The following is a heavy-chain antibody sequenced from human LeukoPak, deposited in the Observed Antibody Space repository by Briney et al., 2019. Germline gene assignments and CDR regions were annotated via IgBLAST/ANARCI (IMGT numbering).Heavy chain of an antibody. CDR3: ARGAYCGGGGVCPAPFHF. D-gene: IGHD2-21*01. V-gene: IGHV3-72*01. CDR2: IRNKPHTYTT. CDR1: GFTFSDYY. J-gene: IGHJ4*02. Sequence: GGSLRLSCAASGFTFSDYYMDWVRQAPGKGLEWVGRIRNKPHTYTTEYAASVRGRFTVSRDDSKNSLYLQMTSLKTEDTAVYYCARGAYCGGGGVCPAPFHFWGQGTLVTVSS.